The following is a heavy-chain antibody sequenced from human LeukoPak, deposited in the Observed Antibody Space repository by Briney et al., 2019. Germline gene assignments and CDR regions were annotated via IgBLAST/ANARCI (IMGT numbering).Heavy chain of an antibody. J-gene: IGHJ4*02. D-gene: IGHD1-7*01. Sequence: SQTLSLTCAISGDSVSSNSAAWNWIRQSPSRGLEWLGRTFYRSKWYNEYEVSLKSRLTIHADTSKNHFSLQLNSVTPEDTAVYYCARSGGTAIGNYERATFDYWGQGTLVTVSS. V-gene: IGHV6-1*01. CDR1: GDSVSSNSAA. CDR3: ARSGGTAIGNYERATFDY. CDR2: TFYRSKWYN.